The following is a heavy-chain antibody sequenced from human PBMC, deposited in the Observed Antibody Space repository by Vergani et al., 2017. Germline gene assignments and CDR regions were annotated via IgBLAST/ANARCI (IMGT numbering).Heavy chain of an antibody. Sequence: QVQLVESGGGVVQPGRSLRLSCAASGFTFSSYAMHWVRQAPGKGLEWVAVIWYDGSDKYYADSVKGRFTISRDNSKNTLYVQMNSLRAEDTAVYYCAREKEWLRLGGGMDVWGKGP. J-gene: IGHJ6*03. CDR2: IWYDGSDK. CDR1: GFTFSSYA. D-gene: IGHD5-12*01. V-gene: IGHV3-33*01. CDR3: AREKEWLRLGGGMDV.